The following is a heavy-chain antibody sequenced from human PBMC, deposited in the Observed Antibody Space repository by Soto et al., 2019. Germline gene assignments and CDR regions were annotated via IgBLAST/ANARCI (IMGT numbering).Heavy chain of an antibody. CDR1: GGSISSGGYY. CDR3: AIRHFNWNYGWRYGAFDI. D-gene: IGHD1-7*01. J-gene: IGHJ3*02. Sequence: QVQLQESGPGLVKPSQTLSLTCTVSGGSISSGGYYWSWIRQHPGKGLEWIGYIYYSGSTYYNPSLKSRDTLSVDTPKNQFSLKLSSVTAADTAVYYCAIRHFNWNYGWRYGAFDIWGQGTMVTVSS. V-gene: IGHV4-31*03. CDR2: IYYSGST.